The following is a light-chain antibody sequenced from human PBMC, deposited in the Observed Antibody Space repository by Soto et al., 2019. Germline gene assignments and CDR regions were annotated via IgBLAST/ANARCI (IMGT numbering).Light chain of an antibody. CDR3: QXXXRA. CDR1: QSVSSSY. J-gene: IGKJ4*01. Sequence: EIVWTQSPGTLSLSPGERATLSCRASQSVSSSYLAWYQQKPGQAPRLLIYGASSRATGIPDRFSGSGSGTDFTLTISRLEPEDXXXYYCQXXXRAFGGGTKVDI. V-gene: IGKV3-20*01. CDR2: GAS.